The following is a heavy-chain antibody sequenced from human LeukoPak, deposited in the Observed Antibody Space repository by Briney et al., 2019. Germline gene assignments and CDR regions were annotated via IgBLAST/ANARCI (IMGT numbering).Heavy chain of an antibody. Sequence: GGSLRLSCAASGFTFSSYWMSWVRQAPGKGLEWVANIKQDGSEKYYVDSVKGRFTISRDNAKNSLYLQMNSLKTEDTAVYYCTRPINLYGSGSYTMVFDPWGQGTLVTVSS. D-gene: IGHD3-10*01. J-gene: IGHJ5*02. V-gene: IGHV3-7*03. CDR2: IKQDGSEK. CDR3: TRPINLYGSGSYTMVFDP. CDR1: GFTFSSYW.